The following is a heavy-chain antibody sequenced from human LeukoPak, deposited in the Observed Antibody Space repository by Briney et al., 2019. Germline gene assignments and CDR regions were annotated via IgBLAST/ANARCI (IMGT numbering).Heavy chain of an antibody. D-gene: IGHD1-26*01. J-gene: IGHJ6*03. CDR1: GGSISSGGYY. CDR3: ARESEQALNYYYYYMDV. CDR2: IYYSGST. Sequence: SQTLSLTCTVSGGSISSGGYYWSWIRQHPGKGLEWIGYIYYSGSTYYNPSLKSRVTISVDTSKNQFSLKLSSVTAADTAVYYCARESEQALNYYYYYMDVWGKGTTVTVSS. V-gene: IGHV4-31*03.